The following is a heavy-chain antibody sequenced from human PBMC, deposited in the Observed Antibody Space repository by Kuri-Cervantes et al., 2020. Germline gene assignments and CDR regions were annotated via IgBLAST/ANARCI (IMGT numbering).Heavy chain of an antibody. D-gene: IGHD3-9*01. CDR2: IYHSGST. CDR3: ARAPFDWRFDY. Sequence: ESLKISCAVYGGSFSGYYWSWIRQPPGKGLEWIGSIYHSGSTYYNPSLKSRVTISVDTSKNQFSLKLSSVTAADTAVYYCARAPFDWRFDYWGQGTLVTVSS. CDR1: GGSFSGYY. V-gene: IGHV4-34*01. J-gene: IGHJ4*02.